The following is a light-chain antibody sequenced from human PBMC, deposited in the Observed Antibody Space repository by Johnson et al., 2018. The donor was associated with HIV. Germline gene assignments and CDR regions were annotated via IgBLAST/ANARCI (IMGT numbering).Light chain of an antibody. CDR2: DNN. V-gene: IGLV1-51*01. CDR3: GTWDSSLSGYV. CDR1: SSNIGNNF. Sequence: QAVLTQPPSVSAAPGQRVTRSYSGSSSNIGNNFVSWFRQLPLRAPKVLIYDNNKRPSGIPDRFSGSKSGTSATLGITGLQTGDEADYYCGTWDSSLSGYVFGTGTKATVL. J-gene: IGLJ1*01.